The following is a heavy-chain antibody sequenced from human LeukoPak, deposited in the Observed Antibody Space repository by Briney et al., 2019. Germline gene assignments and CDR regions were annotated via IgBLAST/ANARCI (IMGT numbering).Heavy chain of an antibody. CDR3: ARGIKDYYFDY. Sequence: SETLSLTCTVSGGSISSSSYYWGWIRQPPGKGLEWIGSIYYSGSTYYNPSLKSRVTISVDTPKNQFSLKLSSVTAADTAVYYCARGIKDYYFDYWGQGTLVTVSS. CDR1: GGSISSSSYY. D-gene: IGHD2-15*01. CDR2: IYYSGST. J-gene: IGHJ4*02. V-gene: IGHV4-39*01.